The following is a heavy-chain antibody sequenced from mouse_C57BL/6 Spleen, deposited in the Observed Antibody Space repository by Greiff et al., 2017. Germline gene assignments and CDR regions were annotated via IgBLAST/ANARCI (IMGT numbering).Heavy chain of an antibody. V-gene: IGHV1-82*01. CDR3: ARRKEDYAMDY. CDR1: GYAFRSSW. CDR2: IYPGDGDT. J-gene: IGHJ4*01. Sequence: VQLQQSGPELVKPGASVKISCKASGYAFRSSWMNWVKQRPGKGLEWIGRIYPGDGDTNYNGKFKGKATLTADKSSSTAYMQLSSLTSEDSAVYFCARRKEDYAMDYWGQGTSVTVSS.